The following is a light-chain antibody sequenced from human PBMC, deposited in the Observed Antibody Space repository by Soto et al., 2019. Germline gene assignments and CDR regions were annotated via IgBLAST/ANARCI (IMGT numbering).Light chain of an antibody. CDR1: TGAVTSGHY. Sequence: QAVVTQEPSLTVSPGGTVTLTCGSSTGAVTSGHYPHWFQQKPGQAPRTLICDATNKHSWTPARFSGSLLGGKAALTLSGAQPEDEAAYYCLLSDSGARVFGGGTQLTVL. V-gene: IGLV7-46*01. CDR3: LLSDSGARV. J-gene: IGLJ3*02. CDR2: DAT.